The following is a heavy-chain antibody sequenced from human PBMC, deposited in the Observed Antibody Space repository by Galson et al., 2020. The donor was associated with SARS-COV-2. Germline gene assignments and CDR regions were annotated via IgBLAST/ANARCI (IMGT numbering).Heavy chain of an antibody. Sequence: SQTLSLTCTVSGYSISSGYYWGWIRQHPGKGLEWIGSIYHSGRTYYNPSLKSRVTISVDTSKNQFSLKLSSVTAADTAVYYCASGYSSGWPDYWGQGTLVTVSS. CDR2: IYHSGRT. CDR3: ASGYSSGWPDY. D-gene: IGHD6-19*01. CDR1: GYSISSGYY. V-gene: IGHV4-38-2*02. J-gene: IGHJ4*02.